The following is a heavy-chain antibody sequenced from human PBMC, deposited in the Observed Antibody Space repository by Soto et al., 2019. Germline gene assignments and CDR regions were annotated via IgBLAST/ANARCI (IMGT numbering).Heavy chain of an antibody. D-gene: IGHD6-19*01. CDR2: ISYEGSNK. CDR3: AKDALSIAVAVGFDY. CDR1: GFTFSSYC. J-gene: IGHJ4*02. V-gene: IGHV3-30*18. Sequence: GGSLRLCCAASGFTFSSYCMHWVRQAPGKGLEWVAVISYEGSNKYYADSVTGRFTISRDNSKNTLYLQMNSLRAEDTAVYYCAKDALSIAVAVGFDYWGQGTLVTSPQ.